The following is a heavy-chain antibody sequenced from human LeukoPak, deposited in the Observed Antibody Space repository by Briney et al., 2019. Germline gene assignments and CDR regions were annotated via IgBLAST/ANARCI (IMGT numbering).Heavy chain of an antibody. CDR1: GFTFSSYA. J-gene: IGHJ5*02. V-gene: IGHV3-30-3*01. CDR3: ARDDYGDYTNWFDP. D-gene: IGHD4-17*01. CDR2: ISYDGSNK. Sequence: GGSLRLSCAASGFTFSSYAMHWVRQAPGKGLEWVAVISYDGSNKYYADSVKGRFTISRDNAKNSLYLQMNSLRAEDTAVYYCARDDYGDYTNWFDPWGQGTLVTVSS.